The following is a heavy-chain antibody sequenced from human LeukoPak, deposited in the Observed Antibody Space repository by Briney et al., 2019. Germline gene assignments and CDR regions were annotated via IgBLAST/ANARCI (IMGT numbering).Heavy chain of an antibody. D-gene: IGHD6-19*01. J-gene: IGHJ4*02. CDR1: GFTFSSDA. CDR3: ARNKEYSSGWLVFDYFDY. Sequence: GGSLRLSCAASGFTFSSDAMHWVRQAPGKGLEWVAVISYDGSNKYYADSVKGRFTISRDNSKNTLYLQMNSLRAEDTAVYYCARNKEYSSGWLVFDYFDYWGQGTLVTVSS. V-gene: IGHV3-30-3*01. CDR2: ISYDGSNK.